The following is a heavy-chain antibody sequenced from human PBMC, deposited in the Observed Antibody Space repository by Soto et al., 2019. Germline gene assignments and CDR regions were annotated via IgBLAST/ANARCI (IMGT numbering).Heavy chain of an antibody. V-gene: IGHV1-69*10. CDR1: GGTFSSYA. CDR2: IIPILGTA. J-gene: IGHJ6*02. Sequence: ASVKVSCKASGGTFSSYAISWVRQAPGQGLEWMGGIIPILGTANYAQKFQGRVTITADKSTSTAYMELSSLRSEDTAVYYCARPSRNYSGSYYYYYGMDVWGQGTTVTVSS. D-gene: IGHD1-26*01. CDR3: ARPSRNYSGSYYYYYGMDV.